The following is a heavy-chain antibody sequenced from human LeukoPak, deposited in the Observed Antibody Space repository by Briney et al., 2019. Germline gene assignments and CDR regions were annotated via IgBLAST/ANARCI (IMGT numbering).Heavy chain of an antibody. D-gene: IGHD5-24*01. J-gene: IGHJ4*02. CDR2: INKDGGER. CDR1: GFTFNDYW. CDR3: ARDHRRSLDY. Sequence: GGSLRLSCAASGFTFNDYWMAWVRQTPGKGLEWVAHINKDGGERYYVASVNGRFPISRDNAKKSLYLQMNSLSAEDTGVYFCARDHRRSLDYWGQGIPVTVSS. V-gene: IGHV3-7*01.